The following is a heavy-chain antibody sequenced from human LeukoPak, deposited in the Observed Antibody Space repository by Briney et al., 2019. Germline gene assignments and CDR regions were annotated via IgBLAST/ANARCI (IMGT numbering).Heavy chain of an antibody. CDR2: IWYDGSNK. D-gene: IGHD1-26*01. J-gene: IGHJ6*02. CDR3: ARDMGADFYYYYGMDV. V-gene: IGHV3-33*01. Sequence: GGSLRLSCAASGFTFSSYGMHWVRQAPGKGLEWVAVIWYDGSNKYYADSVKGRFTISRDNSKNTLYLQMNSLRAEDTAVYYCARDMGADFYYYYGMDVWAKGPRSPSP. CDR1: GFTFSSYG.